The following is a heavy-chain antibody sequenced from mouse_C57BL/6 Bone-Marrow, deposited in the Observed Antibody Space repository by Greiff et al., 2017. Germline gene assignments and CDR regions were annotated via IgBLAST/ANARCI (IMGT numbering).Heavy chain of an antibody. D-gene: IGHD2-2*01. V-gene: IGHV14-4*01. Sequence: VQLQQPGAELVMPGASVKLSCTASGFNITDDYMHWVKQRPEQGLEWIGWIDPENGDTEYASKFQGKATITADTSSNTAYLQLSSLTSEDTAVYYCTSLLCLSYWGQGTLVTVSA. J-gene: IGHJ3*01. CDR3: TSLLCLSY. CDR1: GFNITDDY. CDR2: IDPENGDT.